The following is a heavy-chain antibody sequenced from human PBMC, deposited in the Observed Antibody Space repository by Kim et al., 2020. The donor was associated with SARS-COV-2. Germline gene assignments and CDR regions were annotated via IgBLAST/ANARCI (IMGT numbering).Heavy chain of an antibody. D-gene: IGHD3-22*01. CDR3: ARAGDSSGYYTYYFDY. J-gene: IGHJ4*02. Sequence: KVQGRVTITADESTSTAYMELSSLRSEDTAVYYCARAGDSSGYYTYYFDYWGQGTLVTVSS. V-gene: IGHV1-69*01.